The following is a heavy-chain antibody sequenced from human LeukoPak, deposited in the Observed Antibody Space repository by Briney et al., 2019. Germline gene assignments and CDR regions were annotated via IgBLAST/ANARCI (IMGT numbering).Heavy chain of an antibody. J-gene: IGHJ4*02. V-gene: IGHV3-33*01. CDR1: GFTFSSYG. CDR3: ARGDSSGYYYLFDY. CDR2: IWYDGSNK. D-gene: IGHD3-22*01. Sequence: GSLRLSCAASGFTFSSYGMHWVRQAPGKGLEWVAVIWYDGSNKHYADSVKGRFTISRDNSKNTLYLQMNSLRAEDTAVYYCARGDSSGYYYLFDYWGQGTLVTVSS.